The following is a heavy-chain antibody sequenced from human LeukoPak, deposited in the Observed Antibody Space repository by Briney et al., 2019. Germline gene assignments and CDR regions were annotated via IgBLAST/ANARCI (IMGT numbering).Heavy chain of an antibody. CDR1: GGSFSRNA. V-gene: IGHV1-69*04. CDR3: ARIQAVGVPVAIDAYYSYGMDV. Sequence: SVKVSCKASGGSFSRNAISWVRQAPGQGLEWMGRFIPMVRVATYAQKFQGRVTITEDRSTSTAYMELSSLTSEDTAVYYCARIQAVGVPVAIDAYYSYGMDVWGQGTAVSVSS. CDR2: FIPMVRVA. D-gene: IGHD2-2*02. J-gene: IGHJ6*02.